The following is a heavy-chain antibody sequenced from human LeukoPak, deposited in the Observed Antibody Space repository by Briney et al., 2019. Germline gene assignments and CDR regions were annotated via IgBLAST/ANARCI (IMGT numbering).Heavy chain of an antibody. Sequence: ASVKVSCKASGYTFTGYYMHWVRQAPGQGLEWMGWINPNSGGTNYAQKFQGRVTMTRDTSISTAYMELSRLRSDDTAVYYCAREGGDSGYAYEDYWGQGTLVTVSS. CDR2: INPNSGGT. D-gene: IGHD5-12*01. CDR1: GYTFTGYY. J-gene: IGHJ4*02. CDR3: AREGGDSGYAYEDY. V-gene: IGHV1-2*02.